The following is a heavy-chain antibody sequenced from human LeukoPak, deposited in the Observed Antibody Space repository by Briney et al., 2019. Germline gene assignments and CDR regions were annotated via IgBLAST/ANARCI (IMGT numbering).Heavy chain of an antibody. D-gene: IGHD5-18*01. CDR3: AIDRGYSYGIDY. J-gene: IGHJ4*02. CDR2: INHSGST. CDR1: GGSFSGYY. V-gene: IGHV4-34*01. Sequence: SETLSLTCAVYGGSFSGYYWSWISQPPGKGLEWIGEINHSGSTNYNPSLKSRVTISVDTSKNQFSLKLSSVTAAYTAVCYCAIDRGYSYGIDYWGQGTLVTVSS.